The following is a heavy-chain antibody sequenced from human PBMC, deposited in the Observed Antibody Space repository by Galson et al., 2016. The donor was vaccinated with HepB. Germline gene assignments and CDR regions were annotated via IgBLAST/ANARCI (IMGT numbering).Heavy chain of an antibody. CDR1: GFTFTDAW. V-gene: IGHV3-15*07. Sequence: SLRLSCAVSGFTFTDAWMNWVRQAPGKRLEWVGRIKTKAERETTDYAAPVKGRFTISRDDSKNTLYLQMNSLKTEDTAVYYCTTINSSSWYGHYYYGMDVWGQGTTGTVSS. D-gene: IGHD6-13*01. CDR2: IKTKAERETT. CDR3: TTINSSSWYGHYYYGMDV. J-gene: IGHJ6*02.